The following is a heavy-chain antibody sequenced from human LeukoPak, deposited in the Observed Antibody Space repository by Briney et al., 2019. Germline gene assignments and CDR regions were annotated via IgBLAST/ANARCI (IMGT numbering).Heavy chain of an antibody. CDR3: AKAVVDLGDAFDI. Sequence: GGSLRLSCAASGFTFSSYAMHWVRQAPGKGLEWVAVISYDGSNKYYADSVKGRFTISRDNSKNTLYLQMNSLRAEDTAVYYCAKAVVDLGDAFDIWGQGTMVTVSS. V-gene: IGHV3-30-3*01. CDR2: ISYDGSNK. J-gene: IGHJ3*02. D-gene: IGHD7-27*01. CDR1: GFTFSSYA.